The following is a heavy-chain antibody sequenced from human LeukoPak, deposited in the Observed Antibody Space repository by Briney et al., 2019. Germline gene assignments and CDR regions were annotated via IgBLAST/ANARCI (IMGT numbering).Heavy chain of an antibody. Sequence: GASLRLSCAASGFTFSSYWMSWVRQAPGKGLEWVANIKQDGSEKYYVDSVKGRFTISRDNAKNSLYLQMNSLRAEDTAVYYCARERRALLWFPQGYYGMDVWGQGTTVTVSS. CDR3: ARERRALLWFPQGYYGMDV. CDR1: GFTFSSYW. CDR2: IKQDGSEK. D-gene: IGHD3-10*01. V-gene: IGHV3-7*01. J-gene: IGHJ6*02.